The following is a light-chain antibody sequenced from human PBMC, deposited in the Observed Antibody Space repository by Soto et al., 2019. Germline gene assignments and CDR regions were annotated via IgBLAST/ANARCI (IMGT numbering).Light chain of an antibody. CDR3: QQYNNWPET. Sequence: ETVLTQSPGTLSLSPGERVTLSCRASQTVSNSYVAWYQHKPGQAPRVLIHAASSRTTGIPDRFSGSGSGTEFTLTISSLQSEDFAVYYCQQYNNWPETFGQGTKVDNK. J-gene: IGKJ1*01. V-gene: IGKV3-20*01. CDR1: QTVSNSY. CDR2: AAS.